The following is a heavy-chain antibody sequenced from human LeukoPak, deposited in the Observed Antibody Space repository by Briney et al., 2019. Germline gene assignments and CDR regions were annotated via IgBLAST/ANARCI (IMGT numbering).Heavy chain of an antibody. CDR2: INPNSGGT. CDR1: GYTFTGQF. J-gene: IGHJ6*02. V-gene: IGHV1-2*02. Sequence: ASVKVSCKASGYTFTGQFLHWVRQAPGQGLEWMGWINPNSGGTNYAQKFQGRVTMTRDTSISTAYMELSRLRSDDTAVYYCAINPSRLITMVRGVSADYYYGMDVWGQGTTVTVSS. CDR3: AINPSRLITMVRGVSADYYYGMDV. D-gene: IGHD3-10*01.